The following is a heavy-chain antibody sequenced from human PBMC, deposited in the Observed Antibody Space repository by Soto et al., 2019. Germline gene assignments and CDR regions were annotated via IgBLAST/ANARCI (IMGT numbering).Heavy chain of an antibody. J-gene: IGHJ4*02. V-gene: IGHV3-9*01. D-gene: IGHD3-16*01. CDR3: AREVGRGSGSYYLDY. Sequence: GGSLRLSCAASGFTFDDYAMHWVRQAPGKGLEWVSGISWNSGSIGYADSVKGRFTISRDNAKNSLYLQMNSLRAEDTAVYYCAREVGRGSGSYYLDYWGQETLVTVSS. CDR2: ISWNSGSI. CDR1: GFTFDDYA.